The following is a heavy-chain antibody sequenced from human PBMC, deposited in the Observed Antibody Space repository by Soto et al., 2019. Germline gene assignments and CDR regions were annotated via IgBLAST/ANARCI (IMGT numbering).Heavy chain of an antibody. J-gene: IGHJ4*02. D-gene: IGHD3-10*01. V-gene: IGHV4-34*01. CDR2: INHSGST. Sequence: PSETLSLTCAVYGGSFSGYYWSWIRQPPGKGLEWIGEINHSGSTNYNPSLKSRVTISVDTSKNQFSLKLSSVTAADTAVYYCARGRVAVRGVIIFAPYFDYWGQGTLVTVSS. CDR3: ARGRVAVRGVIIFAPYFDY. CDR1: GGSFSGYY.